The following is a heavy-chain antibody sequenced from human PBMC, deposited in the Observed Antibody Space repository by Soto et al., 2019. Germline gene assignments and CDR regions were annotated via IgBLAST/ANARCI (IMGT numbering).Heavy chain of an antibody. D-gene: IGHD6-13*01. CDR1: GCTFSSYA. CDR3: ARDSPAAAGTPYYYYGMDV. CDR2: IIPIFGTA. V-gene: IGHV1-69*13. Sequence: SVKVSCKASGCTFSSYAISWVRQAPGQGLEWMGGIIPIFGTANYAQKFQGRVTITADESTSTAYMELSSLRSEDTAVYYCARDSPAAAGTPYYYYGMDVWGQGTTVTVSS. J-gene: IGHJ6*02.